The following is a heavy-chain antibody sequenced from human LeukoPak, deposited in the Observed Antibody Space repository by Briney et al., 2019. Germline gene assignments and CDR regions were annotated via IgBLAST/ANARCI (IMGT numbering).Heavy chain of an antibody. CDR2: ITSTSSAT. Sequence: GGSLRLSCAASGFKFSSFSMGWVREAPGKGLEWLSYITSTSSATYYADSLQGRFTISRDNAKNSLYLQINSLRADDTAVYYCARAIASYGDSTYWGQGTLVTVSS. J-gene: IGHJ4*02. CDR1: GFKFSSFS. CDR3: ARAIASYGDSTY. V-gene: IGHV3-48*04. D-gene: IGHD5-18*01.